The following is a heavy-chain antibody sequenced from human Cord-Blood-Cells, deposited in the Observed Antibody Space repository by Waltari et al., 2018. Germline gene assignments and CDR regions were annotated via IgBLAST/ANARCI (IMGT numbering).Heavy chain of an antibody. Sequence: QVQLVQSGAEVKKPGASVKVSCKASGYTFTSYAMHLVRQAPGQRLEWMGWINAGNGNTKYSQKFQGRVTITRDTSASTAYMELSSLRSEDTAVYYCARGPLLGISLDYWGQGTLVTVSS. CDR2: INAGNGNT. CDR3: ARGPLLGISLDY. D-gene: IGHD7-27*01. V-gene: IGHV1-3*01. CDR1: GYTFTSYA. J-gene: IGHJ4*02.